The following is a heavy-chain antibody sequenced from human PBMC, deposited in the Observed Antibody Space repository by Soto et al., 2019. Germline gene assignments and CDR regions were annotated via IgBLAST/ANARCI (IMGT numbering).Heavy chain of an antibody. CDR1: GYTFTSYD. J-gene: IGHJ6*02. CDR2: MNPNSGNT. CDR3: ARTGYYVGDNYYYYYGMDV. D-gene: IGHD3-16*01. V-gene: IGHV1-8*01. Sequence: GASVKVSCKASGYTFTSYDINWVRQATGQGLEWMGWMNPNSGNTGYAQKFQGRVTMTRNTSISTAYMELSSLRSEDTAVYYCARTGYYVGDNYYYYYGMDVWGQGTTVTVSS.